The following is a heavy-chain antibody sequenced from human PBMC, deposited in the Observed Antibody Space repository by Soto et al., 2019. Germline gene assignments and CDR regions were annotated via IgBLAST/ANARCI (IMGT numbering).Heavy chain of an antibody. CDR3: AKREIQGPIDY. D-gene: IGHD1-26*01. CDR1: GYSISSSNW. CDR2: IYYSGTT. J-gene: IGHJ4*02. Sequence: QVQLQESGPGLVKPSDTLSLTCAVSGYSISSSNWWGWIRQPPGKGLEWIGYIYYSGTTYYNPSLKSRVTMSVATSENQFSLELTSVTAVDTAVYYCAKREIQGPIDYWGQGTLVTVSS. V-gene: IGHV4-28*01.